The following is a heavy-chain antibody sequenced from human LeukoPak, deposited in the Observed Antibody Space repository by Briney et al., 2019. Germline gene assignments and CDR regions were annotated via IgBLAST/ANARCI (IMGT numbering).Heavy chain of an antibody. CDR1: GYTFTGYY. CDR3: ARGWLQFYFYYFDY. Sequence: ASVEVSCKASGYTFTGYYMHWVRQAPGQGLEWMGWINPNSGGTNYAQKFQGRVTMTRDTSISTAYMELSRLRSDDTAVYYCARGWLQFYFYYFDYWGQGTLVTVSS. V-gene: IGHV1-2*02. CDR2: INPNSGGT. J-gene: IGHJ4*02. D-gene: IGHD5-24*01.